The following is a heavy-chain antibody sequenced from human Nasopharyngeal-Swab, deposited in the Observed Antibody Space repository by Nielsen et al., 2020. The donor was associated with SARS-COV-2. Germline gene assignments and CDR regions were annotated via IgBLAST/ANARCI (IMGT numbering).Heavy chain of an antibody. V-gene: IGHV5-51*01. Sequence: GESLKISCKASGYSFTNYWIGWVRQMPGTGLEWMGLIYPVDSSIRYIPSFQGQVTISVDKSNSTTYLQWSNLKASDAATYYCARRGDCNGNPCYSDYWGQGTLVTVSS. CDR3: ARRGDCNGNPCYSDY. J-gene: IGHJ4*02. CDR1: GYSFTNYW. D-gene: IGHD2-21*02. CDR2: IYPVDSSI.